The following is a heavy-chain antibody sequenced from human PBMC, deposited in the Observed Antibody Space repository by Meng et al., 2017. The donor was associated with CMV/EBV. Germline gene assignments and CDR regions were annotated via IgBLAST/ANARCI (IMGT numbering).Heavy chain of an antibody. Sequence: RQLRVAGPGLVKPSATRSLTCTVSGGSISSSSYYWGWIRQPPGKGLEWIGSIYYSGSTYYNPSLKSRVTISVDTSKNQFSLKLSSVTAADTAVYYCARGVVTMIVVYDPWGQGTLVTVSS. CDR2: IYYSGST. J-gene: IGHJ5*02. V-gene: IGHV4-39*07. D-gene: IGHD3-22*01. CDR3: ARGVVTMIVVYDP. CDR1: GGSISSSSYY.